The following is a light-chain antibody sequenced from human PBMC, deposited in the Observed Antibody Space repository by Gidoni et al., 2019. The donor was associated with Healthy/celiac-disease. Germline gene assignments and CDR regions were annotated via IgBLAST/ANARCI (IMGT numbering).Light chain of an antibody. CDR3: QQYNSYSWT. CDR2: KAS. Sequence: DIQMTQSPSTLSASVGDRVTITRRASQSITSWLAWYQQKPGKAPKLLISKASSLESGVASRVSGSGAGTELTLTINSLQPDECATYYSQQYNSYSWTFGQGTKVEIK. V-gene: IGKV1-5*03. J-gene: IGKJ1*01. CDR1: QSITSW.